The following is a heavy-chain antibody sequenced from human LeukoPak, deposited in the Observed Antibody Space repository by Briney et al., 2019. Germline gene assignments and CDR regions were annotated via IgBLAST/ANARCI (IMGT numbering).Heavy chain of an antibody. D-gene: IGHD6-19*01. CDR3: VRGLIDY. CDR2: ISSSSSNI. J-gene: IGHJ4*02. Sequence: GGSLRLSSAASGFSFSTYTMNWVRQAPGKGLEWVSSISSSSSNIYYEDSMKGRFTISRDNAKDSLYLQLNSLTAEDTAVYYCVRGLIDYWGQGTLVTVSS. CDR1: GFSFSTYT. V-gene: IGHV3-21*01.